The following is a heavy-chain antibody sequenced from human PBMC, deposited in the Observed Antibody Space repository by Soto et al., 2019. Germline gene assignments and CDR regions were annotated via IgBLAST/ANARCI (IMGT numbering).Heavy chain of an antibody. CDR2: IIPIFGTA. V-gene: IGHV1-69*01. CDR1: GGTFSSYA. CDR3: ARGSGLTDSSGYLG. J-gene: IGHJ4*02. Sequence: QVQLVQSGAEVKKPGSSVKVCCKASGGTFSSYAISWVRQAPGQGLEWMGGIIPIFGTADYAQKFQGRVTITADESTSTAYMELSSLRSEDTAVYYCARGSGLTDSSGYLGWGQGTLVTVSS. D-gene: IGHD3-22*01.